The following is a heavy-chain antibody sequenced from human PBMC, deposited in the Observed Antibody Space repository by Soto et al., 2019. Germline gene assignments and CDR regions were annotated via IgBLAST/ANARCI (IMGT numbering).Heavy chain of an antibody. D-gene: IGHD6-19*01. Sequence: ASVKVSCKASGYTFTGYYMHWVRQAPGQGLEWMGWINPNSGGTNYAQKFQGWVTMTRDTSISTAYMELSRLRSDDTAVYYCARGGNNISIAVAGPNNSPTDYWGQGTLVTVSS. CDR3: ARGGNNISIAVAGPNNSPTDY. V-gene: IGHV1-2*04. J-gene: IGHJ4*02. CDR2: INPNSGGT. CDR1: GYTFTGYY.